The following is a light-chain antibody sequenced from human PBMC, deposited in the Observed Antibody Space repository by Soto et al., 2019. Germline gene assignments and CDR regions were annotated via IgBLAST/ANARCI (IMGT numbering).Light chain of an antibody. V-gene: IGKV3-15*01. CDR3: RQYNHWPS. J-gene: IGKJ2*01. CDR2: DAS. Sequence: EIVMTQSPATLSVSPGESATLSCRASPSVGSNLAWYQQKPGQSPRLLIYDASTRATGIPARFSGGGSGTEFTLTIDSLRSEDFAVYFCRQYNHWPSFGQGTKL. CDR1: PSVGSN.